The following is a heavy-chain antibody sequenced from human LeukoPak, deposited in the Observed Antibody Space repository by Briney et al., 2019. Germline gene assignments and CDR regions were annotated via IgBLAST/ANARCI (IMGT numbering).Heavy chain of an antibody. D-gene: IGHD6-13*01. J-gene: IGHJ4*02. CDR2: FDPEDGET. Sequence: ASVKVSCKVSGYTLTELSMHWVRQAPGKGLEWMGGFDPEDGETIYAQKFQGRVTMTEDTSTDTAYMELSSLRSEDTAVYYCATPQLRASYPIAAAGPLDYWGQGTLVTVSS. CDR1: GYTLTELS. V-gene: IGHV1-24*01. CDR3: ATPQLRASYPIAAAGPLDY.